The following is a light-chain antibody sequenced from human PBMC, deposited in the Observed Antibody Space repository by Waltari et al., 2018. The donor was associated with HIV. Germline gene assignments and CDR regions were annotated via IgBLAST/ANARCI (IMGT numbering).Light chain of an antibody. CDR1: SSDVGSYNL. V-gene: IGLV2-23*03. J-gene: IGLJ2*01. Sequence: QSALTQPASVSGSPGQSLTISCTGTSSDVGSYNLVSWYQQHPGKAPKLMIYEGSKRPSGVSNRFSGSKSGNTASLTISGLQAEDEADYYCCSYAGSSTFLRVVFGGGTKLTVL. CDR3: CSYAGSSTFLRVV. CDR2: EGS.